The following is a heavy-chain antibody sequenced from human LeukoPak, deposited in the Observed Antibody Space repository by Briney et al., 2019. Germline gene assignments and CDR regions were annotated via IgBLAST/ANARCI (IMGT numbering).Heavy chain of an antibody. V-gene: IGHV4-59*12. D-gene: IGHD1-26*01. CDR1: GASMSSYY. CDR3: ARCGSYCLDY. J-gene: IGHJ4*02. Sequence: SETLSLTCAVSGASMSSYYWSWIRQPPGKALEWIGYIYYSGSTNYNTSLKSRVTMSVDTSKNQISLKLTSVTAADTAVYYCARCGSYCLDYWGQGLLVTVSS. CDR2: IYYSGST.